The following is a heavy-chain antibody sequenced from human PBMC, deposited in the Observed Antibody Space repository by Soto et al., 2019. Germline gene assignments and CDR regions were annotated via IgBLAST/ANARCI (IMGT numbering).Heavy chain of an antibody. V-gene: IGHV1-24*01. CDR1: GYTLTELS. D-gene: IGHD6-13*01. CDR3: ATGTIAAAGPSFGMDV. CDR2: FDPEDGET. J-gene: IGHJ6*02. Sequence: ASVKVSCKVSGYTLTELSMHWVRQAPGKGLEWMGGFDPEDGETIYAQKFQGRVTMTEDTSTDTAYMELSSLRSEDTAVYYCATGTIAAAGPSFGMDVWGQGTTVTVS.